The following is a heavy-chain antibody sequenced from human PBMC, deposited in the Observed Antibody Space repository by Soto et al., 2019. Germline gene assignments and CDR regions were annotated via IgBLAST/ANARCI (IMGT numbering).Heavy chain of an antibody. V-gene: IGHV3-23*01. J-gene: IGHJ4*02. CDR1: GFTFSSFA. CDR3: AKYRSSTSCYAFDY. D-gene: IGHD2-2*01. CDR2: INSRAGTT. Sequence: EVQLLESGGGLVQPAGSLRLSCAASGFTFSSFAMSWVRQAPGKGLEWVSGINSRAGTTYYADSVKGRFTISRDNSKNTLYLQMNSLTAEDTAVYYCAKYRSSTSCYAFDYWGRGTLVTVSS.